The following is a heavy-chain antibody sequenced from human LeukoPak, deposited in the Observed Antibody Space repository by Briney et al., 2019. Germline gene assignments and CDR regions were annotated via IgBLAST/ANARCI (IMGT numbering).Heavy chain of an antibody. CDR3: AREEVVPAAQYPSLFDP. D-gene: IGHD2-2*01. J-gene: IGHJ5*02. CDR1: GYTFTGYY. Sequence: ASVEVSCKASGYTFTGYYMHWVRQAPGQGLEWMGWINPNSGGTNYAQKFQGRVTMTRDTSISTAYMELSRLRSDDTAVYYCAREEVVPAAQYPSLFDPWGQGTLVTVSS. V-gene: IGHV1-2*02. CDR2: INPNSGGT.